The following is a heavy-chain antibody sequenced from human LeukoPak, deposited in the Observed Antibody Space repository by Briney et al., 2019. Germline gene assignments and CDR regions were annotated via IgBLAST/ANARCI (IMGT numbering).Heavy chain of an antibody. CDR2: TTNTGNTI. V-gene: IGHV3-11*01. CDR3: ARGLLTGVW. D-gene: IGHD7-27*01. J-gene: IGHJ4*02. CDR1: GFTFSDYY. Sequence: GGSLRLSCAASGFTFSDYYMTWIRQAPGKGLEWVSYTTNTGNTIYYADSVKGRFTISRDNAKNSLYLQMNSLRVEDTAVYYCARGLLTGVWWGQGTLVTVSS.